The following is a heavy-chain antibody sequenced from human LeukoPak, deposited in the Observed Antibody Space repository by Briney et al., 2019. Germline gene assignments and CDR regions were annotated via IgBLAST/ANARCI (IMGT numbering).Heavy chain of an antibody. CDR1: GYTFTSYG. CDR3: ARDFDYDFWSGYYGEPKNWFDP. V-gene: IGHV1-18*01. CDR2: ISAYNGNT. J-gene: IGHJ5*02. D-gene: IGHD3-3*01. Sequence: ASVKVSCKASGYTFTSYGISWARQAPGQGLEWMGWISAYNGNTNYAQKLQGRVTMTTDTSTSTAYMELRSLRSDDTAVYYCARDFDYDFWSGYYGEPKNWFDPRGQGTLVTVSS.